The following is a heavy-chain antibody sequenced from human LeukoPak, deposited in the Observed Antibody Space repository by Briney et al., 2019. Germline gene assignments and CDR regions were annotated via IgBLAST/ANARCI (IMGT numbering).Heavy chain of an antibody. D-gene: IGHD3-22*01. Sequence: GGSLRLSCAASGFTFSDYYMSWIRQAPGKGLEWVSYISNSGSTIYYADSVKGRFFISRDNAKNSLYLQMNSLRAEDTAVYYCARDYYDSSGYVEPVNAFDIWGQGTMVTVSS. CDR3: ARDYYDSSGYVEPVNAFDI. V-gene: IGHV3-11*04. CDR1: GFTFSDYY. J-gene: IGHJ3*02. CDR2: ISNSGSTI.